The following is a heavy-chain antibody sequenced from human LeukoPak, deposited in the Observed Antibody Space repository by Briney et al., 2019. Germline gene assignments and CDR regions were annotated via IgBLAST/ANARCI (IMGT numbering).Heavy chain of an antibody. CDR2: INPSGGST. D-gene: IGHD2-15*01. CDR3: ARTRSGQLDY. CDR1: GYTFTSYD. V-gene: IGHV1-46*01. Sequence: ASVKVSCKASGYTFTSYDINWVRQAPGQGLEWMGIINPSGGSTSYAQKFQGRVTMTRDTSTSTVYMELSSLRSEDTAVYYCARTRSGQLDYWGQGTLVTVSS. J-gene: IGHJ4*02.